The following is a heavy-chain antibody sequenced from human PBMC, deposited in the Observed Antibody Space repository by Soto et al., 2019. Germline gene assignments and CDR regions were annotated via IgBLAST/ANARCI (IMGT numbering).Heavy chain of an antibody. CDR2: IYYSGST. D-gene: IGHD5-18*01. CDR1: GGSISSYY. J-gene: IGHJ4*02. CDR3: ARHRYSYGVYYFDE. Sequence: KPSETLSLTCTVSGGSISSYYWSWIRQPPGKGLEWIGYIYYSGSTNYNPSLKSRVTISVDTSKNQFSLKLSSVTAADTAVYYCARHRYSYGVYYFDEWGQGTLVTVSS. V-gene: IGHV4-59*08.